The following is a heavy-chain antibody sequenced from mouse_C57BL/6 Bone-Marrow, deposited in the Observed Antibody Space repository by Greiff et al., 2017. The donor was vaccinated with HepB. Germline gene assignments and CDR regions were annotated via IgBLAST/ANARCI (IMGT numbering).Heavy chain of an antibody. CDR2: ISNLAYSI. J-gene: IGHJ4*01. Sequence: EVKLMESGGGLVQPGGSLKLSCAASGFTFSDYGMAWVRQAPRKGPEWVAFISNLAYSIYYADTVTGRFTISRENAKNTLYLEMSSLRSEDTAMYYCARLYYGSSSFYAMDYWGQGTSVTVSS. CDR3: ARLYYGSSSFYAMDY. V-gene: IGHV5-15*01. D-gene: IGHD1-1*01. CDR1: GFTFSDYG.